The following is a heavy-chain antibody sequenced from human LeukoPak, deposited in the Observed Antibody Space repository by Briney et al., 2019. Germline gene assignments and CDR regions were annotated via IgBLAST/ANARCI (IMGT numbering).Heavy chain of an antibody. CDR3: VRDGLRFLRFDY. D-gene: IGHD3-3*01. Sequence: GGSLRLSCAASGFTSSSYGMHWVRQAPGKGLEWVAVIWYDGSNKYYADSVKGRFTISRDNSKNTLYLQMNSLRAEDTAVYYCVRDGLRFLRFDYWGQGTLVTVSS. CDR2: IWYDGSNK. CDR1: GFTSSSYG. J-gene: IGHJ4*02. V-gene: IGHV3-33*01.